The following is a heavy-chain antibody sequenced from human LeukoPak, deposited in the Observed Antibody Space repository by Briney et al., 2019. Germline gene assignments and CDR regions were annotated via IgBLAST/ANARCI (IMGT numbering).Heavy chain of an antibody. CDR2: VYKSGDI. V-gene: IGHV4-59*11. CDR3: AREDGRSGSYYPYYYYYMDV. CDR1: GDSTAGRY. D-gene: IGHD1-26*01. J-gene: IGHJ6*03. Sequence: SETLSLTCSVSGDSTAGRYWSWIRQSPGKGLEWLGLVYKSGDINYHPSFRSRLSVSLDRSKTQVSLRLRSVTAADTAVYYCAREDGRSGSYYPYYYYYMDVWGKGTTVTVSS.